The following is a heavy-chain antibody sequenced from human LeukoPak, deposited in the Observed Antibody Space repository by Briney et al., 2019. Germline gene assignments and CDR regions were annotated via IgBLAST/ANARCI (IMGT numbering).Heavy chain of an antibody. J-gene: IGHJ6*02. CDR2: IIPILGIA. D-gene: IGHD2-15*01. CDR3: ARATIVVGTYGMDV. Sequence: SVKVSCKASGGTFSSYAISWVRQAPRQGLEWMGRIIPILGIANYAQKFQGRVTITADKSTSTAYMELSSLRSEDTAVYYCARATIVVGTYGMDVWGQGTTVTVSS. CDR1: GGTFSSYA. V-gene: IGHV1-69*04.